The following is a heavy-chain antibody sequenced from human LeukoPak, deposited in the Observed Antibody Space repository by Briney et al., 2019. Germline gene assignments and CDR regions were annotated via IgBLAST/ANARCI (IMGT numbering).Heavy chain of an antibody. CDR1: GGSISSSSYY. D-gene: IGHD3-10*01. CDR2: IYYSGST. CDR3: ARHSRRGGSGSPYYFDY. J-gene: IGHJ4*02. V-gene: IGHV4-39*01. Sequence: PSETLSLTCTVSGGSISSSSYYWGWIRQPPGKGLEWIGSIYYSGSTYYNPSLKSRVTISVDTSKNQFSLKLSSVTAADTAAYYCARHSRRGGSGSPYYFDYWGQGTLVTVSS.